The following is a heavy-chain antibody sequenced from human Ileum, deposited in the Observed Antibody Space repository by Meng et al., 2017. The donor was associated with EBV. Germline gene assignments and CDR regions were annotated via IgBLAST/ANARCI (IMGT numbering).Heavy chain of an antibody. V-gene: IGHV4-59*08. D-gene: IGHD2-15*01. CDR2: IYYSGST. CDR1: GGSISSDY. Sequence: QVPLQAPGPGLEKPSEPLCPPATHSGGSISSDYCSWFRQPPGKGLEWIGYIYYSGSTNYNPSLKSRVTISVDTSKNQFSLNLSSVTAADTAGYYCARGGWSLDYWGQGTLVTVSS. J-gene: IGHJ4*02. CDR3: ARGGWSLDY.